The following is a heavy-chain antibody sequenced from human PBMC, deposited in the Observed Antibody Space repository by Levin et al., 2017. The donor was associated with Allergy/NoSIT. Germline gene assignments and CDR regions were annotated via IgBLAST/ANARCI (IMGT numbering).Heavy chain of an antibody. CDR1: GASIAYNTYY. J-gene: IGHJ5*02. CDR3: ARHYGLRLQWFDP. Sequence: SQTLSLTCTVSGASIAYNTYYWAWIRQPAGKGLEWIGSIYYSGSTYYHPSLKSRVTISVDTSKNQFSLKVNSMTAADTAVYYCARHYGLRLQWFDPWGQGTPVTVSS. CDR2: IYYSGST. D-gene: IGHD3-16*01. V-gene: IGHV4-39*01.